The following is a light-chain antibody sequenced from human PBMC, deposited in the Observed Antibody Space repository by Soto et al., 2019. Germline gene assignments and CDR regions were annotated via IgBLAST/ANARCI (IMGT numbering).Light chain of an antibody. CDR3: QQRSNWPPEVT. V-gene: IGKV3-11*01. J-gene: IGKJ3*01. CDR1: QSVGSS. Sequence: EIVLTQSPDTLSLSPGERATLSCRASQSVGSSLAWYQQKPGQAPRFLIYDASKRATGIPARFSGSGSGTDFTLTISSLEPEDFAVYYCQQRSNWPPEVTFGPGTRVDIK. CDR2: DAS.